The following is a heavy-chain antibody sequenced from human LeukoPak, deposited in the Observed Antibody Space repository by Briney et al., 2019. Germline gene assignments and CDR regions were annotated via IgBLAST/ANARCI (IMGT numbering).Heavy chain of an antibody. Sequence: SETLSLTCAVYGGSFSDHYWNWLRQPPGKGLEWIGEINHSGTTNYNASLKSRVTISVDTSKNQFSLKLSSVTAADTAVYYCARGRYSSSPYFDYWGQGTLVTVSS. D-gene: IGHD6-6*01. CDR2: INHSGTT. CDR3: ARGRYSSSPYFDY. CDR1: GGSFSDHY. V-gene: IGHV4-34*01. J-gene: IGHJ4*02.